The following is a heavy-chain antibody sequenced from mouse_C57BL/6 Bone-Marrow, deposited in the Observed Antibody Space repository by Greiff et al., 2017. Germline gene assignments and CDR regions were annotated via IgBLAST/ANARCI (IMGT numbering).Heavy chain of an antibody. Sequence: QVHVKQPGAELVKPGASVKLSCKASGYTFTSYWMQWVKQRPGHGLEWIGEIDPSASYTNYNQKFKGKATLTVDKSSSTAYMQLSSLTSEDSAVYDCASYGGYYVDCWGRGTTLTVSS. J-gene: IGHJ2*01. V-gene: IGHV1-50*01. D-gene: IGHD1-2*01. CDR1: GYTFTSYW. CDR2: IDPSASYT. CDR3: ASYGGYYVDC.